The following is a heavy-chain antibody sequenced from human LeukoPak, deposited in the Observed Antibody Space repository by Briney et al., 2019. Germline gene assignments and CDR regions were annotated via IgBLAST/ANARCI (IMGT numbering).Heavy chain of an antibody. D-gene: IGHD3-16*01. CDR1: GLTFNIYA. CDR3: ATSWGPDTSAFRWGRDGMDV. Sequence: GGSLRLSCAVSGLTFNIYAMSWVRQAPGKGLEWVSAISKSGDHTYYAASAKGRFTIYRDNSKNTQYLQMNSLRAEDTAVYYCATSWGPDTSAFRWGRDGMDVWGQGTTVIVS. CDR2: ISKSGDHT. V-gene: IGHV3-23*01. J-gene: IGHJ6*02.